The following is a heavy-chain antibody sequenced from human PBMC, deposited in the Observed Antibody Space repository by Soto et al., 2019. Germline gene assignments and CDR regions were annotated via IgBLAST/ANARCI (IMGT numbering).Heavy chain of an antibody. V-gene: IGHV3-66*01. CDR1: GLTVSSNY. J-gene: IGHJ3*01. CDR2: IESTGKT. CDR3: AKEETLAGLGAFDV. Sequence: PGGSLRLSCAASGLTVSSNYMTWVRQAPGRGLEWVSLIESTGKTYYADAVKGRFTISRDNSKNTLYLQMSSLRVDDTAMYYCAKEETLAGLGAFDVWGQGTVVTVSS. D-gene: IGHD4-17*01.